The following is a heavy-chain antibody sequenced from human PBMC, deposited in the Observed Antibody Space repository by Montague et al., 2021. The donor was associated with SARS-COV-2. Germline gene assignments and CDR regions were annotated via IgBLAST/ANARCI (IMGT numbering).Heavy chain of an antibody. V-gene: IGHV4-34*01. D-gene: IGHD3-3*01. CDR2: INHSGST. CDR1: GGSFSGYY. J-gene: IGHJ5*02. CDR3: AGGRTDLGAYYDFWGGYYWSSQNWFDP. Sequence: SETLSLTCAVYGGSFSGYYWSWIRQPPGKGLEWIGEINHSGSTNYNPSLKSRVTISVDTSKNQFSLKLSSVTAADTAVYYCAGGRTDLGAYYDFWGGYYWSSQNWFDPWGQGTPVTVSS.